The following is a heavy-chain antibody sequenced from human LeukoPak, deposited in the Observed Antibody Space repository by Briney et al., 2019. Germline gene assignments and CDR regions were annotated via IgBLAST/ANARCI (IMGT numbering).Heavy chain of an antibody. V-gene: IGHV3-23*01. CDR3: AKDTRSSGPRGYFDY. Sequence: PGGSLRLSCAASGFTFSSYAMNWVRQAPGKGLEWVSAISGSGGSAYYADSVKGRFTLSRDNSKNTLYLQINSLRDEDTAVYYCAKDTRSSGPRGYFDYWGQGTLDTVSS. J-gene: IGHJ4*02. D-gene: IGHD3-10*01. CDR1: GFTFSSYA. CDR2: ISGSGGSA.